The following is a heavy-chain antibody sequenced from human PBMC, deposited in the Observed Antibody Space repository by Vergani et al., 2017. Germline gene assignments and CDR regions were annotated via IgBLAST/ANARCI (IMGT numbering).Heavy chain of an antibody. Sequence: QVQLVQSGAEVKKPGASVKVSCKASGYTFTSYAMHWVRQAPGQRLEWMGWINASNGNTKYSQKFQGRVTITRDTSASTAYMELSSLRSEDTAVYYCAREGLYDYVWGSYRLRGGYYFDYWGQGTLVTVSS. CDR3: AREGLYDYVWGSYRLRGGYYFDY. D-gene: IGHD3-16*02. J-gene: IGHJ4*02. CDR2: INASNGNT. CDR1: GYTFTSYA. V-gene: IGHV1-3*01.